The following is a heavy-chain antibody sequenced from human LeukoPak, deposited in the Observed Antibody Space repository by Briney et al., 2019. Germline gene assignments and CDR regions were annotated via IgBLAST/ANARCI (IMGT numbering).Heavy chain of an antibody. J-gene: IGHJ4*02. CDR3: ASRGYRDY. V-gene: IGHV4-61*02. D-gene: IGHD5-18*01. Sequence: SETLSLTCTVSGGSISSGSYYWSWIRQPAGKGLEWIGRIYTSGSTNYNPSLKSRVTISVDTSKNQFSLKLSSVTAADTAVYCCASRGYRDYWGQGTLVTVSS. CDR1: GGSISSGSYY. CDR2: IYTSGST.